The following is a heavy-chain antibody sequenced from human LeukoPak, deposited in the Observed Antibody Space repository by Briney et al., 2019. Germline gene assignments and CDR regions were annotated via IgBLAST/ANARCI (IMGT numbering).Heavy chain of an antibody. J-gene: IGHJ3*02. V-gene: IGHV4-34*01. CDR3: ARSQGAFDI. CDR2: INHSGST. Sequence: SETLSLTCAVYGGSFSGYYWSLIRQPPGKGLEWIGEINHSGSTNYNPSLKSRVTISVDTSKNQFSLKLSSVTAADTAVHYCARSQGAFDIWGQGTMVTVSS. CDR1: GGSFSGYY.